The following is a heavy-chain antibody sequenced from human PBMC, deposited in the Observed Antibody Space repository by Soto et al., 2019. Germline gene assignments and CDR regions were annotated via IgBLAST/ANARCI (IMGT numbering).Heavy chain of an antibody. J-gene: IGHJ5*02. Sequence: EVQILESGGGLVQPGGSLRLSCAASGFTFSSSAMNWVRQAPGKGLEWVSVISGSDGRTYYADSVKGRFTISRDNSKNMLYLDMNSLRAEDTAVYYCAKSLNINWKNWFDPWGQGTLVTVSS. V-gene: IGHV3-23*01. CDR2: ISGSDGRT. CDR1: GFTFSSSA. CDR3: AKSLNINWKNWFDP. D-gene: IGHD1-1*01.